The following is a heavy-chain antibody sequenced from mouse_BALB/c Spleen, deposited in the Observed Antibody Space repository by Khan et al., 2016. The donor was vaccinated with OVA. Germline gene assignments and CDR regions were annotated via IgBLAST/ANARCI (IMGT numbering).Heavy chain of an antibody. CDR2: ISPGSGDT. CDR3: ARRNYFGYTFAY. V-gene: IGHV1-77*01. CDR1: GYTFTDYY. Sequence: QVQLQQPGAELARPGASVKLSCKASGYTFTDYYINWVKLRTGQGLEWIGEISPGSGDTYYNERFKGKATLTADKSSSTAYMQLSSRTSEASAVYCCARRNYFGYTFAYWVQGTLVTVSA. D-gene: IGHD1-2*01. J-gene: IGHJ3*01.